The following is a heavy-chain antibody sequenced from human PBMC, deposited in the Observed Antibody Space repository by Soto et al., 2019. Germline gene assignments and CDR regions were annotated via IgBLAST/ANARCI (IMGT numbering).Heavy chain of an antibody. V-gene: IGHV4-34*01. CDR3: ELRYFDTKRYFHH. J-gene: IGHJ1*01. D-gene: IGHD3-9*01. CDR2: INHSGST. Sequence: QVQLQQWGAGLLKPSATLSLTCAVYGGAFSGYYWSWIRQPPGKVLEWIGEINHSGSTNYNPSLKLRVTSSVHASMNQYSRKLSSLTAADTAVYYCELRYFDTKRYFHHWGQGTLVTVSS. CDR1: GGAFSGYY.